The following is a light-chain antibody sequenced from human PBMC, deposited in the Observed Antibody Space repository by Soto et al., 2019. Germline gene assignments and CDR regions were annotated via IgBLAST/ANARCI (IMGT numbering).Light chain of an antibody. CDR3: SSYAGSNNYV. Sequence: QSSLTQPPSASGSPGQSFTISCTGTISDVGGYDFVSWYQQHPGKVPELILYEVTKRPSGVPDRFSGSKSGNTASLTVSGLQVEDEADYYCSSYAGSNNYVFGTGTKVTVL. CDR1: ISDVGGYDF. CDR2: EVT. J-gene: IGLJ1*01. V-gene: IGLV2-8*01.